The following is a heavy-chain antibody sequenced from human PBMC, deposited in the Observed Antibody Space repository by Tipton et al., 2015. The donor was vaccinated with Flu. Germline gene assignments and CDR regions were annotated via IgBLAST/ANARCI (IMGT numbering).Heavy chain of an antibody. Sequence: TLSLTCTVSGGSISSSSYYWGWIRQPPGKGLEWIGSIYYSGSTSYNPSLKSRVTMSVDTSKDQFSLKLSSVTAADTAVYYCARAVGSSWSNYYYYCYGDVWGKGTTVTVSS. CDR2: IYYSGST. D-gene: IGHD6-6*01. CDR3: ARAVGSSWSNYYYYCYGDV. V-gene: IGHV4-39*07. J-gene: IGHJ6*03. CDR1: GGSISSSSYY.